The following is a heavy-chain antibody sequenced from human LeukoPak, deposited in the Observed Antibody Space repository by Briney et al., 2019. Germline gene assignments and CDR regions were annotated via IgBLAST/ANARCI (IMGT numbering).Heavy chain of an antibody. D-gene: IGHD3-3*01. CDR1: GYTLTELS. J-gene: IGHJ3*02. CDR3: ATGGFIWSGYRYDAFDI. V-gene: IGHV1-24*01. CDR2: FDPEDGET. Sequence: ASVKVSCKVSGYTLTELSMHWVRQAPGKGLEWMGGFDPEDGETIYAQKFQGRVTMTEDTSTDTAYMELSSLRSEDTAVYYCATGGFIWSGYRYDAFDIWGQGTMVTVSS.